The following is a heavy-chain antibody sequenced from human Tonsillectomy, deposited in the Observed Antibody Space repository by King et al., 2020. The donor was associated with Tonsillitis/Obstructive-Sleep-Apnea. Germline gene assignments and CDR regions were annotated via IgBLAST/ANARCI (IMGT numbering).Heavy chain of an antibody. Sequence: VQLVESGGGVVQPGRSLRLSCAASGFTFSSYGMNWVRQAPGKGLEWVAVISYDGNNKYYADSVKGRFPIPGDNSKNKLYLQMNSLRAEDTVVYYCAKEQYYYDSSGSTDYMDVWGKGTTVTVSS. V-gene: IGHV3-30*18. D-gene: IGHD3-22*01. CDR1: GFTFSSYG. CDR3: AKEQYYYDSSGSTDYMDV. CDR2: ISYDGNNK. J-gene: IGHJ6*03.